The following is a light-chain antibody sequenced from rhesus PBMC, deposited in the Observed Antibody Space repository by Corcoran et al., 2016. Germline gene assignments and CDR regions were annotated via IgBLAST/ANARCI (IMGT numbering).Light chain of an antibody. CDR1: QGVTKY. J-gene: IGKJ2*01. CDR3: QQHNSYPPMYS. CDR2: DAS. Sequence: DIQMTQSPSSLSASVGDTVTITCQASQGVTKYLAWYQQKPGKDPKLLIYDASTLKSGVPTRFSGSVSGTEFTLTINSLQPEDFATYYCQQHNSYPPMYSFGQGTKVEIK. V-gene: IGKV1-25*01.